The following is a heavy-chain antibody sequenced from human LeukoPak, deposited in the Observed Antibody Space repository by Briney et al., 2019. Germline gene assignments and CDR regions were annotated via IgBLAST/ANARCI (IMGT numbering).Heavy chain of an antibody. CDR2: ISSSGSTI. CDR1: GFTFSSYE. V-gene: IGHV3-48*03. Sequence: PGGSLRLSCAASGFTFSSYEMNWARQAPGKGLEWVSYISSSGSTIYYADSVKGRFTISRDNAKNSLYLQMNSLRAEDTAVYYCARGVGGSFNTYYFDYWGQGTLVTVSS. CDR3: ARGVGGSFNTYYFDY. D-gene: IGHD1-26*01. J-gene: IGHJ4*02.